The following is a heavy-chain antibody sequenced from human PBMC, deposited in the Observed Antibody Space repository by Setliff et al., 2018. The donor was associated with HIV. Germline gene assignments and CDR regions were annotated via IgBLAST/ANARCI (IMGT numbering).Heavy chain of an antibody. Sequence: SVKVSCKASGGTFSSYTISWVRQAPGQGLEWMGGIIPIFGTTNYAPKFQGRVTITADESTKTAYMELSSLRSEDTAVYYCATPLDATMGRDYWGQGTLVTVSS. D-gene: IGHD5-18*01. CDR3: ATPLDATMGRDY. V-gene: IGHV1-69*13. J-gene: IGHJ4*02. CDR1: GGTFSSYT. CDR2: IIPIFGTT.